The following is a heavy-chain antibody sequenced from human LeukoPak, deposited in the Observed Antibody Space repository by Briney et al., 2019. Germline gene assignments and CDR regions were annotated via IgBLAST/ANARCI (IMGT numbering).Heavy chain of an antibody. D-gene: IGHD6-19*01. V-gene: IGHV3-43*02. J-gene: IGHJ4*02. CDR1: GFIFDNYA. Sequence: GGSLRLSCAASGFIFDNYAIHWVRQAPGKGLEWVSLISGDGGSTFYADSVRGRFTISRDNTRKSLSLQMSSLRSEDTALYYCARESETSGWYDYWGQGTLVTVSS. CDR3: ARESETSGWYDY. CDR2: ISGDGGST.